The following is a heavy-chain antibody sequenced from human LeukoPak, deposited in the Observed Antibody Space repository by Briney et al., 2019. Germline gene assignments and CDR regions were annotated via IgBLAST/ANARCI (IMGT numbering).Heavy chain of an antibody. V-gene: IGHV4-34*01. CDR2: INHSGST. J-gene: IGHJ4*02. Sequence: SETLSLTCAVYGGSFSGYYWSWIRQPPGKGLEWIGEINHSGSTNYNPSLKSRVTISVDTSKNQFSLKLSSVTAADTAVYYCARGGKKTAMVTSWGQGTLVTV. CDR1: GGSFSGYY. CDR3: ARGGKKTAMVTS. D-gene: IGHD5-18*01.